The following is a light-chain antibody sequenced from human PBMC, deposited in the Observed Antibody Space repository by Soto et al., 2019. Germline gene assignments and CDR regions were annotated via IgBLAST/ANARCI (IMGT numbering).Light chain of an antibody. CDR1: QSVGSY. J-gene: IGKJ4*01. V-gene: IGKV3-11*01. CDR2: DAS. Sequence: EIVLTQSPATLSLSPGERATLSCRASQSVGSYLGWYQQKPGQAPRLLIYDASNRATGIPARFSGSGSGTDFTLTLSSLEPEDFSVYYCQQRDYWPLTFGGGTKVDIK. CDR3: QQRDYWPLT.